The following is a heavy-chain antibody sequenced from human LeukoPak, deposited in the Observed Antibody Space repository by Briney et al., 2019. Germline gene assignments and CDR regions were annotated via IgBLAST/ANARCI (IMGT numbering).Heavy chain of an antibody. CDR1: GGSISSGGYS. CDR2: IYHSGST. CDR3: ARGPSSWSRGVDY. J-gene: IGHJ4*02. Sequence: SETLSLTCAVSGGSISSGGYSWSWIRQPPGKGLEWIGYIYHSGSTYYNPSLKSRVTISVDRSKNQFSLKLSSVTAADTAVYYCARGPSSWSRGVDYWGQGTLDTVSS. V-gene: IGHV4-30-2*01. D-gene: IGHD6-6*01.